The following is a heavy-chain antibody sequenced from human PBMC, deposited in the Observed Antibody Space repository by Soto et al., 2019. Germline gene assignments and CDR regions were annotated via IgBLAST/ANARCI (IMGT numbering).Heavy chain of an antibody. Sequence: QLQLQESGSGLVKPSQTLSLTCAVSCGSISSGGYSWSWIRQPPGKGLEWIGYIYHSGSTYYNPSLKSRVTISVARSKTQFSLKLSSVTAADTAVYYCARAGGLGAVAVDYWGQGTLVTVSS. CDR1: CGSISSGGYS. CDR3: ARAGGLGAVAVDY. D-gene: IGHD6-19*01. V-gene: IGHV4-30-2*01. J-gene: IGHJ4*02. CDR2: IYHSGST.